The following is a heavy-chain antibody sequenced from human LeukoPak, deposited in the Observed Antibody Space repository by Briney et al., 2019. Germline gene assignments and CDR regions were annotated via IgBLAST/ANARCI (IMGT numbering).Heavy chain of an antibody. J-gene: IGHJ4*02. V-gene: IGHV3-48*01. CDR1: GFTFRSYN. CDR3: ARGSYASGSSY. CDR2: ISSSSSSI. Sequence: GGSLRLSCAASGFTFRSYNMNWVRQAPGKGLEWVSYISSSSSSIYYADSVKGRFTISRDNAKNSLYLQMNSLRAEDTAVYYCARGSYASGSSYWGQGTLVTVSP. D-gene: IGHD3-10*01.